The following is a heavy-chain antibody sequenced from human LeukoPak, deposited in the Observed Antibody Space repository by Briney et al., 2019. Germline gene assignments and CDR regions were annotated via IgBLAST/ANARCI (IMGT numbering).Heavy chain of an antibody. CDR1: GFTFDDYA. D-gene: IGHD3-10*01. CDR2: ISWNSGSI. CDR3: AKEDGSGAFDI. Sequence: PGGSLRLSCAASGFTFDDYAMHWVRQAPGKGLEWVSGISWNSGSIGYADSVKGRFTISRDSAKNSLYLQMNSLRAEDTALYYCAKEDGSGAFDIWGQGTMVTVSS. V-gene: IGHV3-9*01. J-gene: IGHJ3*02.